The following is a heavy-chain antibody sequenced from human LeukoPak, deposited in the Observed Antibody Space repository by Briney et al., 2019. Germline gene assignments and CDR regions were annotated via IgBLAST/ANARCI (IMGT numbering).Heavy chain of an antibody. CDR1: GFTFSSYA. Sequence: GSLRLSCAASGFTFSSYAMHWVRQAPGKGLEWVAVISYDGSNKYYADSVKGRFTISRDNSKNTLYLQMNSLRAEDTAVYYCARDLLPGGYCSGGSCYTTEVNDAFDIWGQGTMVTVSS. CDR3: ARDLLPGGYCSGGSCYTTEVNDAFDI. D-gene: IGHD2-15*01. CDR2: ISYDGSNK. V-gene: IGHV3-30-3*01. J-gene: IGHJ3*02.